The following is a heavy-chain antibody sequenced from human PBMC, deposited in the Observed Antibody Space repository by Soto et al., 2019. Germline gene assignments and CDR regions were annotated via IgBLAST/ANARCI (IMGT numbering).Heavy chain of an antibody. CDR3: SRVGLEQLRVDY. D-gene: IGHD1-1*01. J-gene: IGHJ4*02. V-gene: IGHV3-49*03. Sequence: GGSLRLSCSGSGFTFGEYILSWFRQAPGKGLEWVAFIRSRPYGGTTEYAASVKGRFTISRDDSKSIAYLQMNSLKIEDTAFYYCSRVGLEQLRVDYWSQGTLVTVSS. CDR1: GFTFGEYI. CDR2: IRSRPYGGTT.